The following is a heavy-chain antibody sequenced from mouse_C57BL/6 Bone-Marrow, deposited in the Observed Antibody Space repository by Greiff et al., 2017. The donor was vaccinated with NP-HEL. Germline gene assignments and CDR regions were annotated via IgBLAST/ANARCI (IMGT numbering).Heavy chain of an antibody. CDR1: GYTFTSYG. V-gene: IGHV1-81*01. CDR3: ARQLGRSWFAY. Sequence: QVLLQQSGAELARPGASVKLSCKASGYTFTSYGISWVKQRTGQGLEWIGEIYPSSGNTYYNEKFKGKATLTADKSSSTAYMELRSLTSEDSAVYFCARQLGRSWFAYWGQGTLVTVTA. CDR2: IYPSSGNT. J-gene: IGHJ3*01. D-gene: IGHD4-1*02.